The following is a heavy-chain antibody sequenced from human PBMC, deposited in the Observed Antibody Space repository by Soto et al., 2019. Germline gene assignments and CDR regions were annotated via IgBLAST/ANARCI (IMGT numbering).Heavy chain of an antibody. CDR2: ISAYHGNT. CDR3: ARDPRRGIAAAVGMDV. D-gene: IGHD6-13*01. Sequence: QVQLVQSGAEVKKPGASVKVSCKASGYTFTSYGISWVRQAPGQGLEWMGWISAYHGNTNYAQKLQGRVTMTTDTSTSTAYMELRSLRSDDTAVYYCARDPRRGIAAAVGMDVWGQGTTVTVSS. J-gene: IGHJ6*02. CDR1: GYTFTSYG. V-gene: IGHV1-18*01.